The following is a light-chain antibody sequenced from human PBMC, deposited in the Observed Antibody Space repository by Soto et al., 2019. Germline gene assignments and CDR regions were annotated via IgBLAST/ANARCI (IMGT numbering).Light chain of an antibody. CDR2: EVT. J-gene: IGLJ3*02. V-gene: IGLV2-8*01. CDR3: SSYAASNNFYFV. CDR1: SSDVGGYNY. Sequence: ALTQPPSASGSPGQSVTISCTGTSSDVGGYNYVSWYQQYPGRAPKLMIYEVTKRPSGVPDRFSGSKSGNTASLTVSGLQAEDEADYYCSSYAASNNFYFVFGGGTK.